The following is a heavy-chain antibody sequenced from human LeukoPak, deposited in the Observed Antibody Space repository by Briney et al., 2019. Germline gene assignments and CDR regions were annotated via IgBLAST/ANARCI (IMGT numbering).Heavy chain of an antibody. J-gene: IGHJ4*02. CDR2: ISAYNGNT. Sequence: ASVKVSCKASGYTFTSYAMHWIRQAPGQRLEWMGWISAYNGNTNYAQKLQGRVTMTTDTSTSTAYMELRSLRSDDTAVYYCARDRIQLWSKRFDYWGQGTLVTVSS. CDR3: ARDRIQLWSKRFDY. CDR1: GYTFTSYA. D-gene: IGHD5-18*01. V-gene: IGHV1-18*01.